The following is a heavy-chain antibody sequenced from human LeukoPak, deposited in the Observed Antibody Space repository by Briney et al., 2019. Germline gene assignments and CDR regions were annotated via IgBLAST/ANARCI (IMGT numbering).Heavy chain of an antibody. CDR2: ISSNSDTI. CDR1: GFSFSSYS. V-gene: IGHV3-48*01. CDR3: ARDSRWELAPFDY. J-gene: IGHJ4*02. D-gene: IGHD1-26*01. Sequence: GESLRLSCAASGFSFSSYSMNWVRQVPGKGLEWVSYISSNSDTIYYEDSVKGRFTISRDNAENSLYLQMNSLRAEDTAVYYCARDSRWELAPFDYWGQGTLVTVSS.